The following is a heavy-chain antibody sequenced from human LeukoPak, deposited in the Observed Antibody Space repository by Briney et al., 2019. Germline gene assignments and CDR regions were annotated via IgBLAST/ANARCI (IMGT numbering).Heavy chain of an antibody. J-gene: IGHJ2*01. CDR2: INPSGGST. CDR1: GYTFTSYY. D-gene: IGHD3-16*01. V-gene: IGHV1-46*03. CDR3: ARVGGPLRYFDL. Sequence: ASVTVSCKASGYTFTSYYVHWVRQAPGQGLEWMGIINPSGGSTSYAQKFQGRVTMTRDTSTSTVYMELSSLRSEDTAVYYCARVGGPLRYFDLWGRGTLVTVSS.